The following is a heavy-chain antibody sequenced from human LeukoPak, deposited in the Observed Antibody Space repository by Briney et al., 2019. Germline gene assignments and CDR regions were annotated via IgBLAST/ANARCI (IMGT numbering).Heavy chain of an antibody. CDR2: IYYSGST. CDR1: GGSISSYY. J-gene: IGHJ5*02. V-gene: IGHV4-59*01. CDR3: ARGKEIWFDP. D-gene: IGHD5-24*01. Sequence: SETLSLTYTVSGGSISSYYWSWIRQPPGEGLEWIGYIYYSGSTNYNPSLKSRVTISVDTSKNQFSLKLSSVTAADTAVYYCARGKEIWFDPWGQGTLVTVSS.